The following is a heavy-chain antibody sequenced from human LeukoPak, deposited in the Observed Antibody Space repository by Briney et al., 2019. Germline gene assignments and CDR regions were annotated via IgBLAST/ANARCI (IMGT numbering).Heavy chain of an antibody. V-gene: IGHV1-2*02. CDR2: INPNSGGT. J-gene: IGHJ4*02. D-gene: IGHD2-15*01. Sequence: GASVKVSCKASGYTFTSYYVHWVRQAPGQGLEWMGWINPNSGGTNYARKFQGRVTMTRDTSISTAYMELSRLRSDDTAVYYCARGRDLGYCSGGSCYMSKVEYWGQGTLVTVSS. CDR3: ARGRDLGYCSGGSCYMSKVEY. CDR1: GYTFTSYY.